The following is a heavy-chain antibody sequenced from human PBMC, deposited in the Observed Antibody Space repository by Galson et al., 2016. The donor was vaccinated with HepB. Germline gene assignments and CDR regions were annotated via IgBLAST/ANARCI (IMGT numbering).Heavy chain of an antibody. Sequence: SLRLSCAASGFTFNDYWMTWVRQAPGKGLEWVANLSPDGTDKRYAGSVKGRFTIPRDNPNKSVFLQMSSLRAEDTALYYCARVDYTDEGINVWGQGTTVTVSS. CDR3: ARVDYTDEGINV. J-gene: IGHJ6*02. V-gene: IGHV3-7*01. D-gene: IGHD4-11*01. CDR1: GFTFNDYW. CDR2: LSPDGTDK.